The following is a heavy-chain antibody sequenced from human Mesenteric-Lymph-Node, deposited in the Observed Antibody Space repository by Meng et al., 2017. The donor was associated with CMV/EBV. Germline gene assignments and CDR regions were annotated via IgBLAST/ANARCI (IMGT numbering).Heavy chain of an antibody. CDR2: TNTGGSST. CDR3: AKEGAARGNFQH. D-gene: IGHD6-6*01. CDR1: GVTFSSYA. Sequence: GGSLRLSCAASGVTFSSYAMSWVRQAPGKGLEWASVTNTGGSSTYYADSVKGRFTIFRDNSKNTLYLQMNSLRAEDTAIYYCAKEGAARGNFQHWGQGTLVTVSS. V-gene: IGHV3-23*03. J-gene: IGHJ1*01.